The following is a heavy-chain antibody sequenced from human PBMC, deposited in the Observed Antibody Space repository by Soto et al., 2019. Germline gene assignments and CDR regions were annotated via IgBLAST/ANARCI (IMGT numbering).Heavy chain of an antibody. CDR3: ARDDYYDSSGYWPYYGMDV. CDR1: GFTFSSYA. J-gene: IGHJ6*02. CDR2: ISYDGTNK. V-gene: IGHV3-30-3*01. Sequence: QVQLVESGGGVVQPGRSLRLSCAASGFTFSSYAMHWVRQAPGKGLEWVAAISYDGTNKYYADSVKGRLTISRDNSKNTLYLQMNSLRAEDTAVYYCARDDYYDSSGYWPYYGMDVWGQGTTVTVSS. D-gene: IGHD3-22*01.